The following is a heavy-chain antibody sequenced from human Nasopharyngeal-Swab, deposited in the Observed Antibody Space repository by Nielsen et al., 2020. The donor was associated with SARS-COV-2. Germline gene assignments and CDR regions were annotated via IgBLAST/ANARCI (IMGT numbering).Heavy chain of an antibody. CDR2: IKEDGSQK. Sequence: GGSLRLSCAVSGFTFSTFWMTWVRQAPGKGLEWVANIKEDGSQKYYLDSVKGRFTISRDNAKNSLYLQMNSLRAADTAIYFCARAVAGATDYWGQGTLVTVSS. J-gene: IGHJ4*02. CDR3: ARAVAGATDY. V-gene: IGHV3-7*03. CDR1: GFTFSTFW. D-gene: IGHD1-26*01.